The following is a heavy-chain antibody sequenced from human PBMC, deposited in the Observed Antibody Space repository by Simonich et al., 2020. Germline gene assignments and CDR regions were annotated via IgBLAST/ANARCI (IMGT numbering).Heavy chain of an antibody. Sequence: EVQLVQSGAAVKKPGESLKISCKGSGYSFTSYWIGWVRQVPGKGLEWMGNIYPVDSDTRHRPSFQGQVTISADKSISTAYLQWSSLKASDTAMYYCARQLNDFDIWGQGTMVTVSS. CDR1: GYSFTSYW. CDR2: IYPVDSDT. D-gene: IGHD1-1*01. CDR3: ARQLNDFDI. J-gene: IGHJ3*02. V-gene: IGHV5-51*01.